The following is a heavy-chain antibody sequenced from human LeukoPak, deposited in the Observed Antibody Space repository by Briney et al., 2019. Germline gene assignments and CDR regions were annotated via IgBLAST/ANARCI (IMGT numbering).Heavy chain of an antibody. CDR3: AREGSIAAAGIYFDI. CDR1: GGSISSGGYY. V-gene: IGHV4-30-2*01. Sequence: SETLSLTCTVSGGSISSGGYYWSWIRQPPGKGLEWIGYIYHSGSTYYNPSLKSRVTISVDRSKNQFSLKLSSVTAADTAVYYCAREGSIAAAGIYFDIWGQGTMVTVSS. D-gene: IGHD6-13*01. CDR2: IYHSGST. J-gene: IGHJ3*02.